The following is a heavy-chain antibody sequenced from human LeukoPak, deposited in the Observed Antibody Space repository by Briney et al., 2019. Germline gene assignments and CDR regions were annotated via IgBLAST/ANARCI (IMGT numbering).Heavy chain of an antibody. D-gene: IGHD2-15*01. CDR1: GDSVSSNSAA. Sequence: SQTLSLTCAISGDSVSSNSAAWNWIRQSPSRGLEWLGRTYYRSKWYNDYAVSVKSRITINPDTSKNQFSLQLNSVTPEDTAVYYCAREHCSGGSCYSSLAFDIWGQGTMVTVSS. V-gene: IGHV6-1*01. CDR3: AREHCSGGSCYSSLAFDI. CDR2: TYYRSKWYN. J-gene: IGHJ3*02.